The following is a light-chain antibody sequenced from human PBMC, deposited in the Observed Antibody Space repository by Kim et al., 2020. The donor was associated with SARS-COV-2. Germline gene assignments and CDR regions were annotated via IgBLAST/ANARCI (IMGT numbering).Light chain of an antibody. V-gene: IGKV1-5*03. Sequence: SASVEDRVTITCRTSQSISNWLAWYQQKEGKAPKLLIYKASNLESGVPSRFSGRGSGTEFNLTISSLQPDDFATYYCQQYKSYSTFGQGTKLEI. CDR3: QQYKSYST. J-gene: IGKJ2*01. CDR2: KAS. CDR1: QSISNW.